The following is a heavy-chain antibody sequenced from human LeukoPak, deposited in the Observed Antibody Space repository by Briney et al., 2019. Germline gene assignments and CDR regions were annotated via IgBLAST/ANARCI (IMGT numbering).Heavy chain of an antibody. CDR3: AREGYCNSTSCDKPLDY. J-gene: IGHJ4*02. V-gene: IGHV1-18*01. CDR1: GGTFSSYA. D-gene: IGHD2-2*01. Sequence: GASVKVSCKASGGTFSSYAITWVRQAPGQGLEWMGWISAYNGNTNYAQKLQGRVTMTTDTSTSTAYMELRSLRSDDTALYYCAREGYCNSTSCDKPLDYWGQGTLVTVSS. CDR2: ISAYNGNT.